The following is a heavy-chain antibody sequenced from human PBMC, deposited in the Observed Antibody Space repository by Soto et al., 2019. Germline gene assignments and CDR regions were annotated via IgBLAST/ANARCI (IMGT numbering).Heavy chain of an antibody. CDR2: IWYDGSNK. CDR1: GLTFSNSG. Sequence: LTISSAASGLTFSNSGMQLLRRAPGTALEWVAVIWYDGSNKYYADSVKGRFTISRDNSKNTLYLQMNSLRVEDTAVYYCVRDLIGRDGLGAFDIWGRGTMVTGSS. V-gene: IGHV3-33*01. CDR3: VRDLIGRDGLGAFDI. D-gene: IGHD2-15*01. J-gene: IGHJ3*02.